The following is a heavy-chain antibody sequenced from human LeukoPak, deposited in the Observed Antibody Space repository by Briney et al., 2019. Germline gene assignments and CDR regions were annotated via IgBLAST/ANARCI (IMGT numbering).Heavy chain of an antibody. D-gene: IGHD6-25*01. CDR2: IYYSGST. J-gene: IGHJ4*02. Sequence: SETLSLTCTVSGGSISSYYWSWIRQLPGKGLEWIGYIYYSGSTNYNPSLKSRVTISVDTSKNQFSLKLSSVTAADTAVYYCARVRSGRAAPDYWGQGTLVTVSS. CDR3: ARVRSGRAAPDY. CDR1: GGSISSYY. V-gene: IGHV4-59*01.